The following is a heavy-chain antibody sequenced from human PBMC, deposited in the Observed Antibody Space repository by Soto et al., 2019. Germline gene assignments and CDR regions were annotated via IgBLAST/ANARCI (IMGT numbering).Heavy chain of an antibody. Sequence: QVQLQESGPGLVKPSQTLSLTCTVSGGSISSGGYYWSWIRQHPGKGLEWIGYIYYSGSTYYNPSLKSRVTISVDTSKNQFSLKLSSVTAAHTAVYYCARGLGRYDILTGFFRAYWFDPWGQGTLVTVSS. CDR3: ARGLGRYDILTGFFRAYWFDP. CDR1: GGSISSGGYY. V-gene: IGHV4-31*03. CDR2: IYYSGST. J-gene: IGHJ5*02. D-gene: IGHD3-9*01.